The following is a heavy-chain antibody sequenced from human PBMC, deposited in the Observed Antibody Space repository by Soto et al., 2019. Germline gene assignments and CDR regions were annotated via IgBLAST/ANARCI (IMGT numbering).Heavy chain of an antibody. CDR3: ARHDWTGTYVFDS. V-gene: IGHV4-39*01. CDR1: GDSIRSSRYF. D-gene: IGHD2-21*01. CDR2: IHYSGST. Sequence: QVQLQESGPGLVKPSETLSLICAVSGDSIRSSRYFWGWIRQPPGKGLEWIGSIHYSGSTYYNPSLKSRITISVDMSKSQFSLKLSSVTAADTAVYYCARHDWTGTYVFDSWGQVTLVAVSS. J-gene: IGHJ4*02.